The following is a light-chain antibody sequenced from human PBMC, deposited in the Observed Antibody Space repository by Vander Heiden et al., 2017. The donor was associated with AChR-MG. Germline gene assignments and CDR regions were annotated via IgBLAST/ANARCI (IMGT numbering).Light chain of an antibody. Sequence: QSALTQPASVSGSPGQSITIPCTGTSSDIGRYTYVSWYQQHPGKAPKLIIYDVRHRPSGVSRRFAGSKSGNTASLTISGLQADDETNYYCSSWTSSGSLVFGGGTKLTVL. CDR2: DVR. CDR1: SSDIGRYTY. J-gene: IGLJ3*02. CDR3: SSWTSSGSLV. V-gene: IGLV2-14*03.